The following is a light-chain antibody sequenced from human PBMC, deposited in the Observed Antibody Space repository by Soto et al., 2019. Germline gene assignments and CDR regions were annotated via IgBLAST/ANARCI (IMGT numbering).Light chain of an antibody. V-gene: IGLV2-8*01. J-gene: IGLJ1*01. CDR3: TSYAGGNNV. Sequence: QSALTQPPSASGSPGQSVTISCTGTSSDVGGYNYVSWYQQHPGKVPKLMVYEGNKRPSGVPERFSGSKSGNTASLTVSGLEAEDEADYYCTSYAGGNNVFGTGTKVTVL. CDR1: SSDVGGYNY. CDR2: EGN.